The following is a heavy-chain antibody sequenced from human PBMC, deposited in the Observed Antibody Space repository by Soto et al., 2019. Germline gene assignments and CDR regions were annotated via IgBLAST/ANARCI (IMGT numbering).Heavy chain of an antibody. CDR3: TRAAIKGELLDY. Sequence: GGSLRLSCPASGFTFNNYGMHWVRQAPGKGLEWVALIWHDGSNKGYADSVKGRFTISRDNSKNTLNLQMNSLRVEDTAVYYCTRAAIKGELLDYWGQGTQVTVS. V-gene: IGHV3-33*01. CDR2: IWHDGSNK. CDR1: GFTFNNYG. D-gene: IGHD1-26*01. J-gene: IGHJ4*02.